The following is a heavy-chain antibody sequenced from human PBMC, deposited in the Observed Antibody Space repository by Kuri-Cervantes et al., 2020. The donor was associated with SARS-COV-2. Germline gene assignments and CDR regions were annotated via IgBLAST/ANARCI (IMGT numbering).Heavy chain of an antibody. Sequence: SVKVSCKASGGTFSSYAISWVRQAHGQGLEWMGRIIPILGIANYAQKFQGRVTITADKSTSTAYMELSSLRSEDTAVYYCATSPKYQLPIDYWGQGTLVTVSS. CDR2: IIPILGIA. CDR3: ATSPKYQLPIDY. J-gene: IGHJ4*02. CDR1: GGTFSSYA. D-gene: IGHD2-2*01. V-gene: IGHV1-69*04.